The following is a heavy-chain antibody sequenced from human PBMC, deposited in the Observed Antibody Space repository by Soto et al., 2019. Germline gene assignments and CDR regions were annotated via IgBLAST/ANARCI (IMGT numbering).Heavy chain of an antibody. CDR2: ISGSAITT. J-gene: IGHJ4*02. Sequence: EVQLLESGGDLVQPGGSVRLSCAASGFTFSNYAMSWVRKAPGKGPEWVSTISGSAITTYYADSVKGRFTISRDNSKNTLYLEMNSLKDEDTALYYCAKDQRFGEEWGQGTLVTVSS. CDR3: AKDQRFGEE. D-gene: IGHD3-10*01. V-gene: IGHV3-23*01. CDR1: GFTFSNYA.